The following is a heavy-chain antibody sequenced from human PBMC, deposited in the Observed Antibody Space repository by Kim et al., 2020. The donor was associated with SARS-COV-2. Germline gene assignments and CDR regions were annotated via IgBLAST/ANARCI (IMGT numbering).Heavy chain of an antibody. J-gene: IGHJ6*02. CDR1: GYTFTSYY. Sequence: ASVKVSCKASGYTFTSYYMHWVRQAPGQGLEWMGIINPSGGSTSYAQKFQGRVTMTRDTSTSTVYMELSSLRSEDTAVYYCARDMWDGYSYGNYGMDVWGQGTTVTVSS. CDR2: INPSGGST. D-gene: IGHD5-18*01. V-gene: IGHV1-46*01. CDR3: ARDMWDGYSYGNYGMDV.